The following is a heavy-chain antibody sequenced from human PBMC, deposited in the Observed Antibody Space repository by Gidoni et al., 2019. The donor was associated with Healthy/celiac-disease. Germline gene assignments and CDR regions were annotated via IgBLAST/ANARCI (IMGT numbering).Heavy chain of an antibody. V-gene: IGHV3-73*02. Sequence: EVQLVESGGGLLQPGGSRKLPCAASGFTFRGPAMHWVRQASGKGLEWVGRIRSKANSYATAYAASVKGRFTISRDDSKNTAYLQMNSLKTEDTAVYYCTRRWDRNDAFDIWGQGTMVTVSS. J-gene: IGHJ3*02. D-gene: IGHD1-26*01. CDR1: GFTFRGPA. CDR2: IRSKANSYAT. CDR3: TRRWDRNDAFDI.